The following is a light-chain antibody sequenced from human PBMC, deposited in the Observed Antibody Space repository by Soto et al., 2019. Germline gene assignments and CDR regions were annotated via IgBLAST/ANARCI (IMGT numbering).Light chain of an antibody. CDR1: QSISPW. Sequence: DIQMTQSPSTLSASVGDSVTITCRASQSISPWLPWYQQKPGKAPTLLIYKASSLEGGVPSRFSGSGSGTDFNITISSLQPDAFAPYYCQQYTAYPLTFGGGTTGEIK. V-gene: IGKV1-5*03. CDR3: QQYTAYPLT. CDR2: KAS. J-gene: IGKJ4*01.